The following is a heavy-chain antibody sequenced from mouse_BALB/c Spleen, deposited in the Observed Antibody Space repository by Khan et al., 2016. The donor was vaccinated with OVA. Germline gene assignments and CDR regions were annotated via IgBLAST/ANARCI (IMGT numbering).Heavy chain of an antibody. J-gene: IGHJ3*01. CDR3: ASHGGTSAWFAY. V-gene: IGHV1-7*01. CDR1: GYTFTSYW. Sequence: QVQLKESGAELAKPGASVKMSCKASGYTFTSYWMHWVKQRPGQGLEWIGYINPSTGYSEFNQKFKDKATLTAAKSSSTAYMQLSSLTSDDSAVYYCASHGGTSAWFAYWGQGTLVTVSA. D-gene: IGHD1-3*01. CDR2: INPSTGYS.